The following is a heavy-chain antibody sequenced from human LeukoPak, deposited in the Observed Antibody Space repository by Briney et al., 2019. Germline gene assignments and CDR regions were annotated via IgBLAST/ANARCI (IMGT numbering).Heavy chain of an antibody. V-gene: IGHV3-21*01. D-gene: IGHD2-2*01. CDR3: ARDPQRYCSSNSCLVDY. J-gene: IGHJ4*02. CDR2: ISSGSTYV. CDR1: GFTFSSYS. Sequence: TGGSLRLSCTASGFTFSSYSMNWVRQAPGKGLEGLSSISSGSTYVYYADSVKGRFTISRDNAKNSLYLQMNSLTAEDTAVYYCARDPQRYCSSNSCLVDYWGQGTLVTVSS.